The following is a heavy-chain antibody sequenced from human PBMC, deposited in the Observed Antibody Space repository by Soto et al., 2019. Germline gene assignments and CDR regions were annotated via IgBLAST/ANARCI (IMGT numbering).Heavy chain of an antibody. V-gene: IGHV1-69*06. D-gene: IGHD6-13*01. J-gene: IGHJ6*02. Sequence: SVKVSCKTSGGTFSSYAISWVRQAPGQGLEWMGGIVPLFRTTNYAQKFQGRVTITADTSTYTVYMELSGRRSGDTAVYYCARGGYSSTWSNLLDRSGLDVWGQGTTVTVSS. CDR2: IVPLFRTT. CDR3: ARGGYSSTWSNLLDRSGLDV. CDR1: GGTFSSYA.